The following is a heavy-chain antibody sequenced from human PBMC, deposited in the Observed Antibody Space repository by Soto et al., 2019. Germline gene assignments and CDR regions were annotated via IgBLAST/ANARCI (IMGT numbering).Heavy chain of an antibody. D-gene: IGHD3-16*01. V-gene: IGHV3-30-3*01. CDR1: GFTFSSYA. J-gene: IGHJ4*02. Sequence: SLRLSCAASGFTFSSYAMHWVRQAPGKGLEWVAVISYDGSNKYYADSVKGRFTISRDNARNTVFLQMNSLRDEDTAVYYCARAFYWGQGVLVTVSS. CDR3: ARAFY. CDR2: ISYDGSNK.